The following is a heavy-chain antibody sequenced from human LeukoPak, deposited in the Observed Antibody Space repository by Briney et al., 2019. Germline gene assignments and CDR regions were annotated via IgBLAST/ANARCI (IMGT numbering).Heavy chain of an antibody. Sequence: GGSLRLSCAASGFTFSDYYMSWIRQAPGKGLEWVSYISSSGSTIYYADSVKGRFTISRDNAKNSLYLQMNSLRAEDTAVYYCAKDRSIVVVPAAIDNWFDPWGQGTLVTVSS. CDR2: ISSSGSTI. CDR1: GFTFSDYY. V-gene: IGHV3-11*01. J-gene: IGHJ5*02. CDR3: AKDRSIVVVPAAIDNWFDP. D-gene: IGHD2-2*02.